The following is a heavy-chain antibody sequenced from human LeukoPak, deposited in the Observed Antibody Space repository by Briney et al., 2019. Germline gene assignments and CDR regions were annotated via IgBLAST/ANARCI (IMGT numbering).Heavy chain of an antibody. CDR2: INPNSGGT. V-gene: IGHV1-2*02. J-gene: IGHJ4*02. Sequence: GASVKVSCKASGYTFTGYYMHWGRQAPGQGLEWMGWINPNSGGTNYAQKFQGRVTMTRDTSISTAYMELSRLRSDDTAVYYCARDVHYYGPGSIPYWGQGTLVTVSS. D-gene: IGHD3-10*01. CDR1: GYTFTGYY. CDR3: ARDVHYYGPGSIPY.